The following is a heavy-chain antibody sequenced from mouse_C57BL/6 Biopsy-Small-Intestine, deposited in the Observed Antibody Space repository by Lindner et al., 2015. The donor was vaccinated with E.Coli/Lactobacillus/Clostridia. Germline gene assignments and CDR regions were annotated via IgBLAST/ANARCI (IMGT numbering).Heavy chain of an antibody. CDR3: ASLRFWEV. V-gene: IGHV1-66*01. Sequence: SVKVSCKVSGGTFNSYAISWVRQAPGQGLEWMGGIIPVFGTPKYAQKFQGRVTITADESTSTVFMELSRLTSKDTAVYYCASLRFWEVWGQGTTVTVSP. D-gene: IGHD1-1*01. J-gene: IGHJ1*01. CDR2: IIPVFGTP. CDR1: GGTFNSYA.